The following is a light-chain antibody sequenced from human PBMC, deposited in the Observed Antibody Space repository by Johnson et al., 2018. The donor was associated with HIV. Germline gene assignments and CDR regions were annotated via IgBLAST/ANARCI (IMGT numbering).Light chain of an antibody. J-gene: IGLJ1*01. Sequence: QSVLTQPPSVSAAPGQKVTISCSGSSSNIGNNYVSWYRQLPGTAPQLLIYENNKRPSGIPDRFSGSKSATSAPLAITGLQTGDEADYYCGTWDSSLGTYVFGTGTKVTVL. CDR3: GTWDSSLGTYV. CDR1: SSNIGNNY. V-gene: IGLV1-51*02. CDR2: ENN.